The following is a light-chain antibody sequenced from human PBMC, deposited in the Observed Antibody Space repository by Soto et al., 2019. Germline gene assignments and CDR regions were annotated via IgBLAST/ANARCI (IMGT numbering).Light chain of an antibody. CDR1: QTVNSRH. Sequence: ESLLTQSPGTLSLSPGERATLSCRASQTVNSRHLNWYQHKPGQAPRLLIYGASIRAAGIPDRFSGSRSGAAFSLTITRLEPADSAVDYCQQFDDSRPAFTFGQGTKLEI. V-gene: IGKV3-20*01. CDR3: QQFDDSRPAFT. J-gene: IGKJ2*01. CDR2: GAS.